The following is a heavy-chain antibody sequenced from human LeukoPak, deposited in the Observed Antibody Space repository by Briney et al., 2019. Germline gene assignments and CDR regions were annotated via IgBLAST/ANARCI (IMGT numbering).Heavy chain of an antibody. CDR3: ARDRSSSGWYSGFYYMDV. D-gene: IGHD6-19*01. CDR1: GGSISSSSYY. J-gene: IGHJ6*03. Sequence: SETLSLTCTVSGGSISSSSYYWSWIRQPAGKGLEWIGRIYTSGSTNYNPSLKSRVTMSVDTSQNQFSLQLNSVTPEDTAVYYCARDRSSSGWYSGFYYMDVWGKGTTVTVSS. CDR2: IYTSGST. V-gene: IGHV4-61*02.